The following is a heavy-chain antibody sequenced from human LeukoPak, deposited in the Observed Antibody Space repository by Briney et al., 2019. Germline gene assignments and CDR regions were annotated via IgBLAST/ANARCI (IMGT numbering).Heavy chain of an antibody. CDR2: IHPGDSDT. CDR1: GYTFTSYW. Sequence: EESLKISCKGSGYTFTSYWIGWVRQMPGKGLEWMGIIHPGDSDTRYSPSFQGQVTISVDKSISTAYLQWSSLKASDTAMYYCARSPWNSYDYWGQGTLVTVSS. V-gene: IGHV5-51*01. D-gene: IGHD5-12*01. CDR3: ARSPWNSYDY. J-gene: IGHJ4*02.